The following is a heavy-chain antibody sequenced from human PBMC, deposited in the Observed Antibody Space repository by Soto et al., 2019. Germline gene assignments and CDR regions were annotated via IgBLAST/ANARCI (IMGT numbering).Heavy chain of an antibody. CDR3: AKDLGGYCSGGSCYPTFQH. J-gene: IGHJ1*01. CDR1: GFTLKNYA. Sequence: GGSLRLSCAASGFTLKNYAMSWVRQAPGKGLEWVSSISGSDGSTYYADSVKGRFSISRDNSKNTLDVQMNSLRAEDTAIYYCAKDLGGYCSGGSCYPTFQHWGQGTLVTVSS. CDR2: ISGSDGST. D-gene: IGHD2-15*01. V-gene: IGHV3-23*01.